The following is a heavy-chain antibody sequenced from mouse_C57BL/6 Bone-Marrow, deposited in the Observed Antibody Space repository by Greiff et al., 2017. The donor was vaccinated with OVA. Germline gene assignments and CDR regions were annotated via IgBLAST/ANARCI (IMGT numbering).Heavy chain of an antibody. CDR1: GYTFTSYW. CDR2: IHPNSGST. V-gene: IGHV1-64*01. J-gene: IGHJ2*01. Sequence: QVQLQQPGAELVKPGASVKLSCKASGYTFTSYWMHWVKQRPGQGLEWIGMIHPNSGSTNYNEKFKSKATLTVDKSSSTAYMQLSSLTSEDSAVYYCERAGAKVGTLDYWGQGTTLTVSS. D-gene: IGHD1-1*01. CDR3: ERAGAKVGTLDY.